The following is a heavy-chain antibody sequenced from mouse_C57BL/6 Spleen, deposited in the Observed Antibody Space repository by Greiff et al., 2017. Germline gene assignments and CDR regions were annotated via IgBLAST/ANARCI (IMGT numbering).Heavy chain of an antibody. V-gene: IGHV1-22*01. D-gene: IGHD1-1*01. J-gene: IGHJ1*03. CDR1: GYTFTDYN. CDR2: SNPNNGGT. Sequence: EVQLQQSGPELVKPGASVKMSCKASGYTFTDYNMHWVKQSHGKSLEWIGYSNPNNGGTSYNQKFKGKATLTVNKSSSTAYMELRSLTSEDSAVYYCAIYYGRSYWYFDVWGTGTTVTVSS. CDR3: AIYYGRSYWYFDV.